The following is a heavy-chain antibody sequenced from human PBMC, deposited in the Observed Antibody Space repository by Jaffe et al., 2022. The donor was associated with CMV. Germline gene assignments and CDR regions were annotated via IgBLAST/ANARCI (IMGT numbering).Heavy chain of an antibody. CDR2: IYYSGST. D-gene: IGHD3-3*01. CDR3: ARHASPNYDFWSGYYFDYFDY. V-gene: IGHV4-39*01. J-gene: IGHJ4*02. Sequence: QLQLQESGPGLVKPSETLSLTCTVSGGSISSSSYYWGWIRQPPGKGLEWIGSIYYSGSTYYNPSLKSRVTISVDTSKNQFSLKLSSVTAADTAVYYCARHASPNYDFWSGYYFDYFDYWGQGTLVTVSS. CDR1: GGSISSSSYY.